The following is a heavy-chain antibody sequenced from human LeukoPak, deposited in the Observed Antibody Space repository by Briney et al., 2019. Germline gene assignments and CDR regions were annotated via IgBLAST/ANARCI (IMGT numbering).Heavy chain of an antibody. CDR2: ISSSGSTI. J-gene: IGHJ2*01. D-gene: IGHD3-22*01. V-gene: IGHV3-48*04. Sequence: GGSLRLSCAASGFTFSSYSMNWVRQAPGKGLEWVSYISSSGSTIHYADSVKGRFTISRDNAKNSLYLQMNSLRAEDTAVYYCARGQNYYDSSGYYYDSIWYFDLWGRGTLVTVSS. CDR1: GFTFSSYS. CDR3: ARGQNYYDSSGYYYDSIWYFDL.